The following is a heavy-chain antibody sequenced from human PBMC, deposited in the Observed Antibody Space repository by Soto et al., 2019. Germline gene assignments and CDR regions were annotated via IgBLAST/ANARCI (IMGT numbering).Heavy chain of an antibody. CDR1: GDRASSNSAA. CDR3: ARARDYDAWSGYTSQYYYYGMDV. D-gene: IGHD3-3*01. CDR2: TYYRSKWYI. Sequence: SQTLSLPCAISGDRASSNSAAWNWIRQSPSRGLEWLGRTYYRSKWYIDYALSVKSRITINPDTTKNQLSLQLDSVTPEDTAVYYCARARDYDAWSGYTSQYYYYGMDVWGQGTTVTVSS. V-gene: IGHV6-1*01. J-gene: IGHJ6*02.